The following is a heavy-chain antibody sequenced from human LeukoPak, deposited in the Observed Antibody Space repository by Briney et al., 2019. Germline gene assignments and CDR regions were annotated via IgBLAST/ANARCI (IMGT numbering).Heavy chain of an antibody. Sequence: GGSLRLSCAASGVTFSTYPMAWVRQGPGKGLEWISSISGSGTSTFYADSVKGRFAISRDNSKNTLYLQINSLRVEDTAVYYCAKYDLSSSWTLTGLYHWGQGTLVTVSS. D-gene: IGHD6-13*01. CDR1: GVTFSTYP. J-gene: IGHJ5*02. CDR2: ISGSGTST. CDR3: AKYDLSSSWTLTGLYH. V-gene: IGHV3-23*01.